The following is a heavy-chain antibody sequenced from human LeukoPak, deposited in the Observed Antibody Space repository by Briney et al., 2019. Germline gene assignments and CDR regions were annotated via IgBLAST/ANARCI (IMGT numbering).Heavy chain of an antibody. J-gene: IGHJ5*02. V-gene: IGHV4-61*02. CDR2: IYTSGST. CDR1: GGSISSGSYY. CDR3: ARTSGRWSDP. D-gene: IGHD1-1*01. Sequence: SETLSLTCTVAGGSISSGSYYWRWIRQPAGKGLEWIGRIYTSGSTNYNPSLKSRVTISVDTSKNQFSPKLSSVTAADTAVYYCARTSGRWSDPCGQGTLVTVSS.